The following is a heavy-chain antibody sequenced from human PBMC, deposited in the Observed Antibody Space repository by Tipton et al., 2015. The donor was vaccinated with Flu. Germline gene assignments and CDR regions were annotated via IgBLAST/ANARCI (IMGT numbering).Heavy chain of an antibody. CDR3: AKNAGYCSSISCYRPFDY. D-gene: IGHD2-2*01. Sequence: GLVKPSETLSLTCTVSGGSISRFYWSWVRQAPGKGLEWVSSISGSGAYTYYADSVKGRFTISRDNSKNTLYLQMNSLRAEDTAVYYCAKNAGYCSSISCYRPFDYWGQGILVTVSS. V-gene: IGHV3-23*01. J-gene: IGHJ4*02. CDR1: GGSISRFY. CDR2: ISGSGAYT.